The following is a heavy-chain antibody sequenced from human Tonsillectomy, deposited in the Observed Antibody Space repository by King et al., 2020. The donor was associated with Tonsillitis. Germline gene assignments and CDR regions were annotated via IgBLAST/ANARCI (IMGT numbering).Heavy chain of an antibody. Sequence: VQLVESGGGVVQPGRSLRLSCAASGFTFSSYGMHWVRQAPGKGLEWVAVILYDGSEKYYADSVKGRFTVSRDNSKNTLFLQMNSLRAEDTAVYYCARWAASGYECWGQGTLVTVSS. CDR2: ILYDGSEK. D-gene: IGHD5-12*01. J-gene: IGHJ1*01. V-gene: IGHV3-33*01. CDR1: GFTFSSYG. CDR3: ARWAASGYEC.